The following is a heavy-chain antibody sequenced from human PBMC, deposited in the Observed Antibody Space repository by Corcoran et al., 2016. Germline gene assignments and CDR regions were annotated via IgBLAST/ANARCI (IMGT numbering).Heavy chain of an antibody. CDR3: ARAAFGDYLGDY. CDR1: GFTFSSYS. J-gene: IGHJ4*02. V-gene: IGHV3-21*01. CDR2: ISSSSSYI. Sequence: EVQLVESGGGLVKPGGSLRLSCAASGFTFSSYSMNWVRQAPGKGLEWVSSISSSSSYIYYADSVKGRFTISRDNAKNSLYLQRNSLRAEDTAVYYCARAAFGDYLGDYWGQGTLVTVSS. D-gene: IGHD4-17*01.